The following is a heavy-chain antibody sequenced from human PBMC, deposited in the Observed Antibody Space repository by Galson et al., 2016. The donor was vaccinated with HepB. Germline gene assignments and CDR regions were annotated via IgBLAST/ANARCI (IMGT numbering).Heavy chain of an antibody. CDR2: ITSDGGYT. V-gene: IGHV3-21*01. Sequence: SLRLSCAASEFTFSTYSMNWVRQAPGKGLEWVSSITSDGGYTYYADSARGRFTISRDNAQNSLYLQMNSLRAEDTAVYYCARGPPPSYGMDVWGQGTPVTFSS. CDR1: EFTFSTYS. CDR3: ARGPPPSYGMDV. J-gene: IGHJ6*02.